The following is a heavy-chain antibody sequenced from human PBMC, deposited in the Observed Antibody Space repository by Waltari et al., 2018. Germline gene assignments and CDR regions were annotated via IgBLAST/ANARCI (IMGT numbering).Heavy chain of an antibody. D-gene: IGHD3-3*01. CDR1: GFTFSSYA. Sequence: QVQLVESGGGVVQPGRSLRLSCAASGFTFSSYAMHWVRQAPGKGLEWVAVISYDGSNKYYADSVKGRFTISRDNSKNTLYLQMNSLRAEDTAVYYCARDRVLRFLEWLYPHYGMDVWGQGTTVTVSS. J-gene: IGHJ6*02. CDR2: ISYDGSNK. CDR3: ARDRVLRFLEWLYPHYGMDV. V-gene: IGHV3-30*01.